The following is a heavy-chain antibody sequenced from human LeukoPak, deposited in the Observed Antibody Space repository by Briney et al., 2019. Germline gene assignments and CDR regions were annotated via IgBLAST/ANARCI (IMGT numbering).Heavy chain of an antibody. D-gene: IGHD6-13*01. CDR3: ARHSSSWNPPDY. V-gene: IGHV4-59*08. J-gene: IGHJ4*02. CDR1: GGSISSYY. CDR2: IYYSGNT. Sequence: SETLSLTCTVSGGSISSYYWSWTRQPPGKGLEWIEYIYYSGNTNYNPSLKSRVTISVDTSKNQFSLRLSSVTAADTAVYYCARHSSSWNPPDYWGQGTLDTVSS.